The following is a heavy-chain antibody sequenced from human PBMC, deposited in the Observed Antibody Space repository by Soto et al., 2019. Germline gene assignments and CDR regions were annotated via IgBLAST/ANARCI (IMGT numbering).Heavy chain of an antibody. CDR2: ISYHGINK. CDR1: GVMVSSYG. D-gene: IGHD4-17*01. J-gene: IGHJ5*02. V-gene: IGHV3-30*03. CDR3: ATYSDYGDHGDWFDP. Sequence: QVQLVESGGGVVQPGRSLRLSCLASGVMVSSYGMHWVRQAPGQGLEWVSVISYHGINKYYADSVKGRFTIYRDNSKNTLYLQMNSLRAEDTAVYYCATYSDYGDHGDWFDPWGQGTLVTVSS.